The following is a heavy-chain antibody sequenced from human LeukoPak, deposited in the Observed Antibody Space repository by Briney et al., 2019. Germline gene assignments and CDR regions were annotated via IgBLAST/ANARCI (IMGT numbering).Heavy chain of an antibody. CDR2: FDPEDGET. CDR1: GYTLTELS. D-gene: IGHD3-3*01. CDR3: ARALEGMYYDFWSGYTGAFDI. Sequence: ASVKVSCKVSGYTLTELSMHWVRQAPGKGLEWMGGFDPEDGETIYAQKFQGRVTMTEDTSTDTAYMELSSLRSEDTAVYYCARALEGMYYDFWSGYTGAFDIWGQGTMVTVSS. J-gene: IGHJ3*02. V-gene: IGHV1-24*01.